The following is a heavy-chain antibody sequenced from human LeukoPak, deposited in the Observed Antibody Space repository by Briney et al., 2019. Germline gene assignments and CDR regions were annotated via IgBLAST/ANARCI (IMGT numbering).Heavy chain of an antibody. V-gene: IGHV5-51*01. D-gene: IGHD3-9*01. CDR1: GYSFTSYW. CDR2: IYPGDSDT. Sequence: GESLKISCKGSGYSFTSYWIGWVRQMPGKGLEWMGIIYPGDSDTRYSPSFQGQVTLSADKSISTAYLQWSGLKASDTAMYYCARHLTGYYNYYYYGMDVWGQGTTVTVSS. CDR3: ARHLTGYYNYYYYGMDV. J-gene: IGHJ6*02.